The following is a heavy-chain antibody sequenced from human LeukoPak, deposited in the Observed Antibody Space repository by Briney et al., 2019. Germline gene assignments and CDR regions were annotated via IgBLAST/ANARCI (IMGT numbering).Heavy chain of an antibody. CDR2: INHSGST. J-gene: IGHJ6*02. V-gene: IGHV4-34*01. D-gene: IGHD4-17*01. CDR1: GGSFSGYY. CDR3: ARDTNGDYGVYYYGMDV. Sequence: KSSETLSLTCAVYGGSFSGYYWSWIRQPPGKGLEWIGEINHSGSTNYNPSLKSRVTISVDTSKNQFSLKLSSVTAADTAVYYCARDTNGDYGVYYYGMDVWGQGTTVTVSS.